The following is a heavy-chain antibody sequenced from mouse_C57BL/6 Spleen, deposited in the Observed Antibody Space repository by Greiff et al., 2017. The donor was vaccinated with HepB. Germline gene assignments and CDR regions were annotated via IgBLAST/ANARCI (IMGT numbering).Heavy chain of an antibody. CDR1: GFTFSSYG. V-gene: IGHV5-6*01. CDR2: ISSGGSYT. CDR3: ARRPPRENYFDY. Sequence: EVQRVESGGDLVKPGGSLKLSCAASGFTFSSYGMSWVRQTPDKRLEWVATISSGGSYTYYPDSVKGRFTISRDNAKNTLYLQMSRLKSEETAMYYCARRPPRENYFDYWGQGTTLTVSS. J-gene: IGHJ2*01.